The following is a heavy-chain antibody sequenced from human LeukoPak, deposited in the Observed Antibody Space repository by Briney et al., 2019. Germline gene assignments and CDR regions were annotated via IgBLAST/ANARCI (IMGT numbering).Heavy chain of an antibody. D-gene: IGHD1-26*01. CDR3: ARGVYGSQDY. V-gene: IGHV4-39*07. CDR1: GDSISNNDYY. J-gene: IGHJ4*02. CDR2: LSSGGNT. Sequence: SETLSLTCSVSGDSISNNDYYWDWIRQPPGKGLEWVASLSSGGNTYHNPSLKSRLTISLDTSKNQISLNLKSVTAADTAVYYCARGVYGSQDYWGQGTLVTVSS.